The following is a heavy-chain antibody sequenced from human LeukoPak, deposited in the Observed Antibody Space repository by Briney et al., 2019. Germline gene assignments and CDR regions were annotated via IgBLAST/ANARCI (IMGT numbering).Heavy chain of an antibody. CDR3: ATVNHYDRKNPFDY. CDR1: GYTFTSYG. Sequence: GASVKVSCKASGYTFTSYGISWVRQAPGQGLEWMGWISAYNGNTNYAQKLQGRVTMTTDTSTSTAYMELRSLRSDDTAVYYCATVNHYDRKNPFDYWGQGTLVTVSS. D-gene: IGHD3-22*01. CDR2: ISAYNGNT. V-gene: IGHV1-18*01. J-gene: IGHJ4*02.